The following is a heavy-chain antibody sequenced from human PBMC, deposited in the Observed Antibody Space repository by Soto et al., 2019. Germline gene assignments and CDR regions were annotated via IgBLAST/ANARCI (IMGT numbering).Heavy chain of an antibody. J-gene: IGHJ4*01. CDR1: GGSISSGGYY. CDR3: ARILTKNFYFDY. V-gene: IGHV4-31*03. CDR2: IYYNGST. D-gene: IGHD2-8*01. Sequence: SETLPLTCTVSGGSISSGGYYWNWIHQYPGKGLEWIGNIYYNGSTYYNPSLKSRVTISVDTSKNQFSLKLNSVTAADTAVYSCARILTKNFYFDYWGQGSLVTVSS.